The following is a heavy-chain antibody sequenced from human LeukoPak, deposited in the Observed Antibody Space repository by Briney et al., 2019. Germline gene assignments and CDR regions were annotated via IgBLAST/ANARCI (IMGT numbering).Heavy chain of an antibody. CDR3: ARDHAAGWELPLNWFDP. V-gene: IGHV1-18*01. CDR1: GYTFTNYG. D-gene: IGHD4-23*01. CDR2: ISTYNGHT. Sequence: ASVKVSCKASGYTFTNYGINWVRQAPGQGLEWMGWISTYNGHTNYAQKLQGRVTMTTDTSTSTAYMELRSLRSDDTAVYYCARDHAAGWELPLNWFDPWGQGTLVTVSS. J-gene: IGHJ5*02.